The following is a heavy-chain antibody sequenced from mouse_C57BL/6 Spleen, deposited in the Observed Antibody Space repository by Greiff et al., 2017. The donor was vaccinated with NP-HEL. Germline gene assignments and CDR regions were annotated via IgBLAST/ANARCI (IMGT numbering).Heavy chain of an antibody. CDR1: GYAFTNYL. CDR2: INPGSGGT. J-gene: IGHJ2*01. Sequence: QVQLQQSGAELVRPGTSVKVSCKASGYAFTNYLIEWVKQRPGQGLEWIGVINPGSGGTNYNEKFKGKATLTADKSSSPAYMQLSSLTSEDSAVYFCARDGSSPDYWGQGTTLTVSS. V-gene: IGHV1-54*01. D-gene: IGHD1-1*01. CDR3: ARDGSSPDY.